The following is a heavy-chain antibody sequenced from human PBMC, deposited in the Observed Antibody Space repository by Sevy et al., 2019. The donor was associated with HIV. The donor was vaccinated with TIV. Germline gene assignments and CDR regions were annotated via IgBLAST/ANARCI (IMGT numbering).Heavy chain of an antibody. Sequence: ASVMVSCKAAGYSFTNFDINWVRQATGQGLEWMGWMNPNNGNTHYAQKFQGRVTMTRSSSANTAYMELSSLTSEDTAIYYCARARLDYEFWSGSYFSRAPWGYKYYAMDVWGQGTTVTVSS. D-gene: IGHD3-3*01. J-gene: IGHJ6*02. CDR2: MNPNNGNT. CDR3: ARARLDYEFWSGSYFSRAPWGYKYYAMDV. V-gene: IGHV1-8*01. CDR1: GYSFTNFD.